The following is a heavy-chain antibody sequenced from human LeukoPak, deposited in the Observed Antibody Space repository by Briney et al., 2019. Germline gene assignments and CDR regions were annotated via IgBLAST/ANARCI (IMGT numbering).Heavy chain of an antibody. CDR1: GGSISSYY. Sequence: SETLSLTCTVSGGSISSYYWSWIRQPPGKGLEWIGYNYYSGSTNYNPSLKSRVTISVDTSRNQFSLKLSSVTAADTAVYYCARGTRYCSGGSCYSGHYFDYWGQGTLVTVSS. V-gene: IGHV4-59*01. D-gene: IGHD2-15*01. CDR3: ARGTRYCSGGSCYSGHYFDY. J-gene: IGHJ4*02. CDR2: NYYSGST.